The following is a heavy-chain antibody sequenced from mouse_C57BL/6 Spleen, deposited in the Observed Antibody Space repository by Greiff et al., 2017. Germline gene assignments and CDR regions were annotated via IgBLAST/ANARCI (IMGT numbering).Heavy chain of an antibody. J-gene: IGHJ2*01. V-gene: IGHV1-50*01. CDR3: ALRGNLFDY. CDR1: GYTFTSYW. CDR2: IDPSDSYT. Sequence: QVQLQQPGAELVKPGASVKLSCKASGYTFTSYWMQWVKQRPGQGLEWIGEIDPSDSYTNYNQKFKGKATLTVDTSSSTAYMQRSSLTSEDSAVYYCALRGNLFDYWGQGTTLTVSS.